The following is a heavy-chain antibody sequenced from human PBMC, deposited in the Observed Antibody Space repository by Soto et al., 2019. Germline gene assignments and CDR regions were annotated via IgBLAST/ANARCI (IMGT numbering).Heavy chain of an antibody. J-gene: IGHJ4*02. CDR1: GGSISSSSYY. V-gene: IGHV4-39*07. D-gene: IGHD2-8*01. CDR2: IYYSGST. Sequence: PSETLSLTCTVSGGSISSSSYYWGWIRQPPGKGLEWIGSIYYSGSTYYNPSLKSRVTISVDTSKNQFSLKLSSVTAADTAVYYCARGPPNTYWGQGTLVTVSS. CDR3: ARGPPNTY.